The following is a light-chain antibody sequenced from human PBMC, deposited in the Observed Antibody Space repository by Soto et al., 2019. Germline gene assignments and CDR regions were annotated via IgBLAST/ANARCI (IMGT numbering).Light chain of an antibody. CDR1: QSVLSTSNNRNY. V-gene: IGKV4-1*01. CDR2: WAS. J-gene: IGKJ1*01. Sequence: DIVMTLSPDSLAVSLGERATINCKSSQSVLSTSNNRNYLAWYQQKPGQPPKLLIYWASIRDSGVPDRFSGSGSGTNFTLTISSLHAEDVAVYFCQQYFGTPWTFGQGTKVEIK. CDR3: QQYFGTPWT.